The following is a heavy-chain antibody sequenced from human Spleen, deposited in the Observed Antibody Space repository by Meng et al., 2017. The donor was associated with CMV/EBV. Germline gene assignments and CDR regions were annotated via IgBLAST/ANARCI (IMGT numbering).Heavy chain of an antibody. CDR1: GGSCSGYY. V-gene: IGHV4-34*01. D-gene: IGHD1-26*01. CDR3: ARMSGELSFDY. CDR2: INHSGST. J-gene: IGHJ4*02. Sequence: TCAVYGGSCSGYYWSWIRQPPGKGLEWIGEINHSGSTNYNPSLKSRVTISVDTSKNQFSLKLSSVTAADTAVYYCARMSGELSFDYWGQGTLVTVSS.